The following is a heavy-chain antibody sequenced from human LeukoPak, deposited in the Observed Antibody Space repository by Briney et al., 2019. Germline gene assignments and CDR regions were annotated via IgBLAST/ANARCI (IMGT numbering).Heavy chain of an antibody. CDR2: ISSSSSYI. CDR3: ARDGLWFGEKDGY. J-gene: IGHJ4*02. Sequence: GGSLRLSCAASGFTFSSYSMNWVRQAPGKGLEWVSSISSSSSYIYYADSVRGRFTISRDNAKNSLYLQMNSLRAEDTAVYYCARDGLWFGEKDGYWGQGTPVTVSS. V-gene: IGHV3-21*01. D-gene: IGHD3-10*01. CDR1: GFTFSSYS.